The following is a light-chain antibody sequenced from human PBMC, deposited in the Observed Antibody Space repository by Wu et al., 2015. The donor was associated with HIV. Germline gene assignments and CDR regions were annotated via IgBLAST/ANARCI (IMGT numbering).Light chain of an antibody. Sequence: IQLTQSPSSLSASIGDRVNITCRASQDIFTYLAWYQQTPGKAPRVLIYDASTLHSGVSSRFSGGGSGADFTLTISGLQREDFGIYFCQQLNSFPLTFGQGSRLEI. CDR2: DAS. CDR1: QDIFTY. V-gene: IGKV1-9*01. J-gene: IGKJ5*01. CDR3: QQLNSFPLT.